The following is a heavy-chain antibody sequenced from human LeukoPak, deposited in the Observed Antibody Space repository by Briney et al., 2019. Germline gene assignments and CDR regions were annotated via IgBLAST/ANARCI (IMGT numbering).Heavy chain of an antibody. CDR2: MKHDGSEK. CDR1: GFTFSSHW. V-gene: IGHV3-7*03. D-gene: IGHD2/OR15-2a*01. CDR3: ARDNRGLFDY. J-gene: IGHJ4*02. Sequence: GGSLRLSCAASGFTFSSHWMARVRQAPGKGLEWVANMKHDGSEKYYADSVKGRFTISRDNAKNSLYLQMNSLRAEDTALYYCARDNRGLFDYWGQGTLVPVSS.